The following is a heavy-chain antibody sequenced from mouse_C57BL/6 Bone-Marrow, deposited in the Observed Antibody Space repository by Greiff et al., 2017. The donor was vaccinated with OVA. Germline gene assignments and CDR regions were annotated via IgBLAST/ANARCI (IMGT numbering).Heavy chain of an antibody. D-gene: IGHD4-1*01. V-gene: IGHV5-17*01. CDR3: ANPNWALYYAMDY. J-gene: IGHJ4*01. CDR1: GFTFSDYG. CDR2: ISSGSSTI. Sequence: ESGGGLVKPGGSLKLSCAASGFTFSDYGMHWVRQAPEKGLEWVAYISSGSSTIYYADTVKGRFTISRDNAKNTLFLQMTSLRSEDTAMYYCANPNWALYYAMDYWGQGTSVTVSS.